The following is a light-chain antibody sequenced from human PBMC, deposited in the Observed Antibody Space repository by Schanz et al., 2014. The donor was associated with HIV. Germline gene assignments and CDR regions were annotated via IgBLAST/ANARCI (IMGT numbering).Light chain of an antibody. CDR2: NNY. Sequence: QSVLTQPPSVSGAPGQRVIISCTGSSSNLGAGYDVQWYQQLPGTAPKLLIYNNYNRPSGVPDRFSGSKSGTSASLAITGLQAEDEADYYCQSYDSSLRVVVFGGGTKLTVL. V-gene: IGLV1-40*01. CDR3: QSYDSSLRVVV. CDR1: SSNLGAGYD. J-gene: IGLJ2*01.